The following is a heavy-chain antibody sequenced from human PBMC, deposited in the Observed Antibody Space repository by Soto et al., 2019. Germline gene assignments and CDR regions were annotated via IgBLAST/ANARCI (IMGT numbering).Heavy chain of an antibody. J-gene: IGHJ4*02. CDR1: GGSISSSSYY. V-gene: IGHV4-39*01. CDR2: IYYSGST. CDR3: ARSTFVHFDY. Sequence: QLQLQESGPGLVKPLETLSLTCTVSGGSISSSSYYWGWIRQPPGKGLEWIGSIYYSGSTYYNPSLKSRVTISVDTSKNQFSLKLSSVTAADTAVYYCARSTFVHFDYWGQGTLVTVSS. D-gene: IGHD6-6*01.